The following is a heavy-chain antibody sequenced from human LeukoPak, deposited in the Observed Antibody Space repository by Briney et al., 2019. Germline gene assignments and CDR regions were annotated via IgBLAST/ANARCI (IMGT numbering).Heavy chain of an antibody. CDR3: AKDRGIAAAGTKYLPDAFDI. J-gene: IGHJ3*02. CDR2: ISGSGGST. CDR1: GFTFSSYA. D-gene: IGHD6-13*01. V-gene: IGHV3-23*01. Sequence: GGSLRLSCAASGFTFSSYAMSWVRQAPGKGLEWVSAISGSGGSTYYADSVKGRFTISRDNSKNTLYLQMNSLRAEDTAVYYCAKDRGIAAAGTKYLPDAFDIWGQGTMVTVSS.